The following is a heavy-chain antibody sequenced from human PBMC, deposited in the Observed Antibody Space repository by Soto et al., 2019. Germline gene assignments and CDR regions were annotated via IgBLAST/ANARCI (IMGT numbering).Heavy chain of an antibody. D-gene: IGHD6-19*01. Sequence: SETLSLTCTVSGGSISSYYWSWIRQPPGKGLEWIGYIYYGGSTNYNPSLKSRVTISVDTSKNQFSLKLSSVTAADTAVYYCARDGSGQWLGHFDYWGQGTLVTVSS. CDR3: ARDGSGQWLGHFDY. J-gene: IGHJ4*02. V-gene: IGHV4-59*01. CDR1: GGSISSYY. CDR2: IYYGGST.